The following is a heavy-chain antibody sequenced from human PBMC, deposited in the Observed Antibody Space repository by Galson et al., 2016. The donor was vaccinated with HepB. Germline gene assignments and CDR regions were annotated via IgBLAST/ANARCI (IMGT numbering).Heavy chain of an antibody. CDR1: GYSFTNYW. V-gene: IGHV5-10-1*01. D-gene: IGHD2-15*01. CDR3: ARRSGVAATDYYYYYMDV. CDR2: IDPSDSYT. Sequence: QSGAEVKKPGESLRISCKGSGYSFTNYWITWVRRMPGKGLEWMGPIDPSDSYTNYSPSFQGHVTISADKSISTAYLQWSSLKASDTAMYYCARRSGVAATDYYYYYMDVWGKGTTVTVSS. J-gene: IGHJ6*03.